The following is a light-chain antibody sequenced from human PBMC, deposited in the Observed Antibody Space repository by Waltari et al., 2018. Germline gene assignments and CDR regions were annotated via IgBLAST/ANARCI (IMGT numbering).Light chain of an antibody. Sequence: EIVFTQSPGPLSLSPVERSTLSCMASHSVSSKNLAWYQQTPGQAPRLLIYGASSRATGIPDRFSGSGSGTDFTLTISRLESEDFAVYYCQQYGASRRTFGQGTKVEIK. CDR3: QQYGASRRT. CDR1: HSVSSKN. J-gene: IGKJ1*01. CDR2: GAS. V-gene: IGKV3-20*01.